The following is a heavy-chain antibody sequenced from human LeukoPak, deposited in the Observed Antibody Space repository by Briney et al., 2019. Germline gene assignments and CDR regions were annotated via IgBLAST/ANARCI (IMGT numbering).Heavy chain of an antibody. CDR2: IYTSGST. CDR1: GGSISSYY. Sequence: SETLSLTCTVSGGSISSYYWSWLRQPPGKGLEWIGYIYTSGSTNYNPSLKSRVAISVDTSKNQFSLKLSSVTAADTAVYYCARLSIAPYSGSYFDYWGQGTLVTVSS. D-gene: IGHD1-26*01. V-gene: IGHV4-4*09. J-gene: IGHJ4*02. CDR3: ARLSIAPYSGSYFDY.